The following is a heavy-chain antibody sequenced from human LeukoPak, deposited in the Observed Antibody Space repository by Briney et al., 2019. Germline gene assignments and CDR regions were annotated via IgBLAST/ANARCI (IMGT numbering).Heavy chain of an antibody. CDR1: GFTFSSYS. D-gene: IGHD3-22*01. Sequence: GGSLRLSCAASGFTFSSYSMNWVRRAPGKGLEWVSSISSSSSYIYYADSVKGRFTISRDNAKNSLYLQMNSLRAEDTAVYYCARDYGNYDSSGNWGQGTLVTVSS. CDR2: ISSSSSYI. V-gene: IGHV3-21*01. CDR3: ARDYGNYDSSGN. J-gene: IGHJ4*02.